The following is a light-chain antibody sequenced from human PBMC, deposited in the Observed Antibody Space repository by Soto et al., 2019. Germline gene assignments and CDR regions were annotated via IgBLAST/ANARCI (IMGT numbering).Light chain of an antibody. J-gene: IGKJ4*01. CDR3: QQSYSPPAT. CDR1: QSISNY. CDR2: AAS. V-gene: IGKV1-39*01. Sequence: DIQMTQSPSSLSASVVDRLTITCRASQSISNYLNWYQQKPGKAPKLLIYAASSLQSGVPSRFSGSGSGTDFTLTISSLQPEDFATYFWQQSYSPPATFGGRTKVEIK.